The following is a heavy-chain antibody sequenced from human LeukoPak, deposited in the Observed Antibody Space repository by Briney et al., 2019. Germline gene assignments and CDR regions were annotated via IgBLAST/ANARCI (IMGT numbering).Heavy chain of an antibody. CDR2: LYNSGGI. J-gene: IGHJ2*01. Sequence: PSETLSLTCSVSGASISNNYWNWIRQSAGKGLEWIGRLYNSGGINYNPSLKSRVTMSVDTSKNQFSLKLSSVTAADTAVYYCARQRYFDLWGRGTLVTVSS. CDR1: GASISNNY. CDR3: ARQRYFDL. V-gene: IGHV4-4*07.